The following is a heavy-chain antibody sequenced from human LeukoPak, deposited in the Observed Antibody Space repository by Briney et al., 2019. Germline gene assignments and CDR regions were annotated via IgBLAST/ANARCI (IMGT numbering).Heavy chain of an antibody. J-gene: IGHJ4*02. CDR1: GYTFTGYY. CDR3: ARDRVGSGWPRPFYLEF. V-gene: IGHV1-2*02. D-gene: IGHD6-19*01. Sequence: ASVKVSCKPSGYTFTGYYLHWVRQAPGQALEWMGWRNPNTGATVYAQNFQGRVTMSRDTSISTAYMTLSSLRSDDTAVYFCARDRVGSGWPRPFYLEFWGQGTLVSVSS. CDR2: RNPNTGAT.